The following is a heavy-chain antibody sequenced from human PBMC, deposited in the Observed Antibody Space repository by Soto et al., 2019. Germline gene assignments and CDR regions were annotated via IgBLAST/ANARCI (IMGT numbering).Heavy chain of an antibody. V-gene: IGHV1-69*02. D-gene: IGHD3-22*01. Sequence: QVQLVQSGAEVKKPGSSVKVSCKASGGTFSSYTISWVRQAPGQGLEWMGRIIPILGIANYAQKFQGSVTITADKSTSTAYMELSSLRSEDTAVYYCASAPYYYYDSSGYWDIWGQGTMVTVSS. CDR3: ASAPYYYYDSSGYWDI. CDR2: IIPILGIA. CDR1: GGTFSSYT. J-gene: IGHJ3*02.